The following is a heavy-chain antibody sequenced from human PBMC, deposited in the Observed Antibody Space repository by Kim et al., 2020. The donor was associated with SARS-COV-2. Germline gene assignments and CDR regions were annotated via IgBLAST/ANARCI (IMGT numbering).Heavy chain of an antibody. V-gene: IGHV1-24*01. J-gene: IGHJ4*02. CDR3: ATDFAAKTRPNDY. Sequence: YAQKCQGRVTMTEDTSTDTAYMELSSLRSEDTAVYYCATDFAAKTRPNDYWGQGTLVTVSS. D-gene: IGHD2-2*01.